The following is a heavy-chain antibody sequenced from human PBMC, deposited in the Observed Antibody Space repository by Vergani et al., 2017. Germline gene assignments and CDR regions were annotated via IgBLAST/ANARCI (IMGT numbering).Heavy chain of an antibody. V-gene: IGHV3-66*04. CDR1: GFTVSSNY. J-gene: IGHJ6*03. CDR2: LYSGGTT. Sequence: EVQMVESGGGLVKPGGSLRLSCAVSGFTVSSNYMSWVRQAPGKGLEWVSFLYSGGTTYYADSVKGRFTISRDNSKNTLSLQMNSLRAEDTAVYYCARQKDYYMDVWGKGATVTVS. CDR3: ARQKDYYMDV.